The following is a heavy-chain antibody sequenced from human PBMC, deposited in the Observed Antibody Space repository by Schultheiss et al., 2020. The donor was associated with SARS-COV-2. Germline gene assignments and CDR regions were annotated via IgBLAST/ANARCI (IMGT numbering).Heavy chain of an antibody. CDR1: GGSFSGYY. V-gene: IGHV4-34*01. CDR2: IYYSGST. D-gene: IGHD2-21*02. J-gene: IGHJ4*02. Sequence: SETLSLTCAVYGGSFSGYYWSWIRQPPGKGLEWIGSIYYSGSTYYNPSLKSRVTISVDTSKNQFSLKLSSVTAADTAVYYCTRLALSFHPTCGGDCYQDYWGQGTLVTVSS. CDR3: TRLALSFHPTCGGDCYQDY.